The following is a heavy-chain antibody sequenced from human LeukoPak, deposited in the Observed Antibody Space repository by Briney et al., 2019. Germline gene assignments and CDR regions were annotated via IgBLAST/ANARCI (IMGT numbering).Heavy chain of an antibody. CDR1: GASMSTHY. J-gene: IGHJ4*02. CDR2: LLDSWRT. CDR3: ATIRRGSIYGYFDF. D-gene: IGHD5-18*01. V-gene: IGHV4-59*11. Sequence: SETLSLTCTVSGASMSTHYWNWLRQPPGKGLEWIGYLLDSWRTKDNPSLQSRVTLSADTSKNQFSLRLTSVTAADTAVYYCATIRRGSIYGYFDFWGQGILVTVSS.